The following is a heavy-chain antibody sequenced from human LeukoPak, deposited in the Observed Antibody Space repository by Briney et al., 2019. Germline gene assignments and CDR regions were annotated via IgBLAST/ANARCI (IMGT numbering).Heavy chain of an antibody. Sequence: ASVKVSCKASGYTFTSYGISWVRQAPGQGLEWMGWISAYNGNTNYAQKFQGRVTITADESTSTAYMELSSLRSEDTAVYYCARMVAGSSYYFDYWGQGTLVTVSS. CDR3: ARMVAGSSYYFDY. V-gene: IGHV1-18*01. J-gene: IGHJ4*02. CDR2: ISAYNGNT. CDR1: GYTFTSYG. D-gene: IGHD2-15*01.